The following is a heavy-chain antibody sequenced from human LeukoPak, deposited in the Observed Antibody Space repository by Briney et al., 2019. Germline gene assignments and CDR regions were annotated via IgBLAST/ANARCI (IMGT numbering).Heavy chain of an antibody. CDR1: GGSISSSSYY. J-gene: IGHJ2*01. D-gene: IGHD6-19*01. CDR3: ARSSGWYIGVLGYFDL. V-gene: IGHV4-39*01. CDR2: MYYSGST. Sequence: SETLSLTCTVSGGSISSSSYYWGWIRQPPEKGLEWIGSMYYSGSTYYNPSLKSRASISVDTSKNQFSLKLTSVTAADTAVYYCARSSGWYIGVLGYFDLWGRGTLVTVSS.